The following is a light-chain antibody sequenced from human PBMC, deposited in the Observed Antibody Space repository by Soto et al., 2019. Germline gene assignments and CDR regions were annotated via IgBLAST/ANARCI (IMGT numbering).Light chain of an antibody. CDR2: DDS. CDR3: CSYVGSYPYV. CDR1: SSDVGGYNY. Sequence: QSALTQPRSVSGSPGQSVTISCTGTSSDVGGYNYVSWYQQHPGKAPKLMIYDDSKRPSGVPDRFSGSKSGNTASLTISGLQAEDEADYYCCSYVGSYPYVFGTGTKVTVL. V-gene: IGLV2-11*01. J-gene: IGLJ1*01.